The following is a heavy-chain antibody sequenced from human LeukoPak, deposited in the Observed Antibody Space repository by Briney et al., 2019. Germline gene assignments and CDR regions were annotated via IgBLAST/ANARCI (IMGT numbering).Heavy chain of an antibody. CDR1: GFTFSSYS. D-gene: IGHD5-24*01. Sequence: PGGSLRLSCAASGFTFSSYSMNWVRQAPGKGLEWVSSISSSSSYIYYADSVKGRFTISRDNAKNSLYLQMNSLRAEDTALYYCARDGEMATIAYYYYYMDVWGKGTTVTVSS. CDR3: ARDGEMATIAYYYYYMDV. J-gene: IGHJ6*03. CDR2: ISSSSSYI. V-gene: IGHV3-21*04.